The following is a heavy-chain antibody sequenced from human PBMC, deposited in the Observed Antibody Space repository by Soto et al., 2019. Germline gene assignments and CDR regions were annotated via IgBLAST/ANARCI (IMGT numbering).Heavy chain of an antibody. CDR2: IYFPAAT. CDR1: GGSISSGTSY. CDR3: ASIPRRGYSYGIDY. Sequence: QVQLQESGPGLVKPSQTLSLTCNGSGGSISSGTSYWTWIRQHPGEGLEWIGHIYFPAATYSNPSLRSRLTMSVETSKNQFSLKLTSVTAADTAAYYCASIPRRGYSYGIDYWGQGTLVTVSS. D-gene: IGHD2-21*02. V-gene: IGHV4-31*03. J-gene: IGHJ4*02.